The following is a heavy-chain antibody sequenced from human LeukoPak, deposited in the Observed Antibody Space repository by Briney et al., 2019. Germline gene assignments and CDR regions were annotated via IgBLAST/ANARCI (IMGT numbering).Heavy chain of an antibody. CDR2: INPSGGST. Sequence: ASVKVSCKASGGTFSSYAISWVRQAPGQGLEWMGIINPSGGSTSYAQKFQGRVTMTRDTSTSTVYMELSSLRSEDTAVYYCASEKYYDFWSGYIYYYGMDVWGQGTTVTVSS. J-gene: IGHJ6*02. CDR3: ASEKYYDFWSGYIYYYGMDV. D-gene: IGHD3-3*01. V-gene: IGHV1-46*01. CDR1: GGTFSSYA.